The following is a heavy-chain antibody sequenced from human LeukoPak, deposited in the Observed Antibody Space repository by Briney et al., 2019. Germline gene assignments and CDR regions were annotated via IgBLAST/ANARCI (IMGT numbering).Heavy chain of an antibody. CDR1: GFTFSSYG. J-gene: IGHJ4*02. Sequence: GGSLRLSCAASGFTFSSYGMHWVRHAPGKGLVWVSRINSDGSSTSYADSVKGRFTLSRDNAKNTLYLQMNSLRAEDTAVYYCARAKEGRYFDYWGQGTLVTVSS. V-gene: IGHV3-74*01. CDR2: INSDGSST. CDR3: ARAKEGRYFDY.